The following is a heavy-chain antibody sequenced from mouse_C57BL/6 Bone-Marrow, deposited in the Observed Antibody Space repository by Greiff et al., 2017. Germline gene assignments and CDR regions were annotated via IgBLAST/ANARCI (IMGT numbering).Heavy chain of an antibody. V-gene: IGHV5-6*01. CDR1: GFTFSSYG. CDR2: ISSGGSYT. J-gene: IGHJ4*01. Sequence: EVHLVESGGDLVKPGGSLKLSCAASGFTFSSYGMSWVRQTPDKRLEWVATISSGGSYTYYPDSVKGRFTISRDNAKNTLYLQMSSLKSEDTAMYYCARRRRRDYWGQGTSVTVSS. CDR3: ARRRRRDY.